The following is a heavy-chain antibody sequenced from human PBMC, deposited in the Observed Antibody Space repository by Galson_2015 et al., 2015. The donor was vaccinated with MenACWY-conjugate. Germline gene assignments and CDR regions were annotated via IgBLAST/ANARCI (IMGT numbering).Heavy chain of an antibody. V-gene: IGHV3-11*05. CDR1: GFTFSDYY. Sequence: SLRLSCAASGFTFSDYYMSWIRQAPGKGLEWVSYISSSSYTNYADSVKGRFTISRDNAKNSLYLQMNSLRAEDTAVYYCARGGYSYGLDAFDIWGQGTMVTVSS. CDR2: ISSSSYT. CDR3: ARGGYSYGLDAFDI. D-gene: IGHD5-18*01. J-gene: IGHJ3*02.